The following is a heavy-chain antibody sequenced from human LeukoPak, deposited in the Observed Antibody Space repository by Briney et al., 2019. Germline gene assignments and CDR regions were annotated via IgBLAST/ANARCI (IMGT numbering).Heavy chain of an antibody. CDR2: IKQDGSEK. V-gene: IGHV3-7*01. CDR3: ARGGGGPHYFDY. CDR1: GFTFSSYW. J-gene: IGHJ4*02. Sequence: GGSLRLSCAASGFTFSSYWVIWVRQAPGKGLEWVSNIKQDGSEKYYVDSVKGRFTISRDNAKNSLYLQMNSLRVEDTAVYYCARGGGGPHYFDYWGQGTLVTVSS. D-gene: IGHD3-16*01.